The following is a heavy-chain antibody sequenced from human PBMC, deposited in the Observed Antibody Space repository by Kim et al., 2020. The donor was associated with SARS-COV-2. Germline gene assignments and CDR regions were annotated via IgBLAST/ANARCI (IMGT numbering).Heavy chain of an antibody. Sequence: SETLSLTCTVSGGSISSGGYYWSWIRQHPGKGLEWIGYIYYSGSTYYNPSLKSRVTISVDTSKNQFSLKLSSVTAADTAVYYCARVQRITIFGVATAFDYWGQGTLVTVSS. CDR2: IYYSGST. J-gene: IGHJ4*02. V-gene: IGHV4-31*03. D-gene: IGHD3-3*01. CDR3: ARVQRITIFGVATAFDY. CDR1: GGSISSGGYY.